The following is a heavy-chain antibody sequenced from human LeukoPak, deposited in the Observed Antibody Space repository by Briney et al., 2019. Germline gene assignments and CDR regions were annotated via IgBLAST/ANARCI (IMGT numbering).Heavy chain of an antibody. CDR1: GGTFSIYA. J-gene: IGHJ4*02. D-gene: IGHD6-19*01. CDR2: IIPIFGTA. CDR3: ARIAVADPFDY. V-gene: IGHV1-69*05. Sequence: ASVNVSFKASGGTFSIYAISWVRQATGQGLEWMGRIIPIFGTANYAQKFQGRVTITTDESTSTAYMELSSLRSEDTAVYYCARIAVADPFDYWGQGTLVTVSS.